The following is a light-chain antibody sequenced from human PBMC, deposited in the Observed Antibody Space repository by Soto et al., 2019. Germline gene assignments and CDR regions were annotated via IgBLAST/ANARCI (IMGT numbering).Light chain of an antibody. CDR1: SSDIGYRDF. CDR2: DVS. J-gene: IGLJ2*01. CDR3: SSYTNKRTVV. Sequence: QSVLTQPASMSGSPGQSITISCTGTSSDIGYRDFVSWYQQHPGKAPRLLICDVSHRPSGISDRFSGSKSGNTASLTISGLQTEDEADYYCSSYTNKRTVVFGGGTKLTVL. V-gene: IGLV2-14*03.